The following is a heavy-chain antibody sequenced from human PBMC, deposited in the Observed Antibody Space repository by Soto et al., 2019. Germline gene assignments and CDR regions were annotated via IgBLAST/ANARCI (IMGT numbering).Heavy chain of an antibody. Sequence: SETLSLTCTVSGGSISSSSYYWGWIRQPPGKGLEWIGSIYYSGSTYYNPSLKSRVTISVDTSKNQFSLKLSSVTAADTAVYYCARLFPRVVPAAIYFDYWGQGTLVPSP. J-gene: IGHJ4*02. CDR2: IYYSGST. CDR1: GGSISSSSYY. V-gene: IGHV4-39*01. CDR3: ARLFPRVVPAAIYFDY. D-gene: IGHD2-2*01.